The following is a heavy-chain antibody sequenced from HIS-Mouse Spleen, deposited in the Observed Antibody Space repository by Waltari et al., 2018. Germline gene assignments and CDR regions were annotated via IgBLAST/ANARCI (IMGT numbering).Heavy chain of an antibody. V-gene: IGHV4-39*07. D-gene: IGHD6-13*01. CDR1: GGSISSSSYY. CDR3: AREIPYSSSWYDWYFDL. J-gene: IGHJ2*01. CDR2: IYYSRST. Sequence: QLQLQESGPGLVKPSETLSLTCTVSGGSISSSSYYWGWIRQPPGKGLEWIGRIYYSRSTYYNPALKSRVTISVDTSKNQFSLKLSSVTAADTAVYYCAREIPYSSSWYDWYFDLWGRGTLVTVSS.